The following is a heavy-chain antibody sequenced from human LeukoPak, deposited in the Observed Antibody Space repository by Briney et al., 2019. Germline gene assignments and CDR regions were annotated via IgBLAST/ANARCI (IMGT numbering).Heavy chain of an antibody. CDR3: AKAASSGWYGGWFDP. V-gene: IGHV3-23*01. CDR2: ISGRGHET. Sequence: HPGGSLRLSCAASGFAFSNYAMGWLRQAPGRGLEWVSGISGRGHETYYADSVKGRFRISRDTTKNTLYMQMNSLSPEDTAVYYCAKAASSGWYGGWFDPWGQGTLVTVSS. CDR1: GFAFSNYA. J-gene: IGHJ5*02. D-gene: IGHD6-19*01.